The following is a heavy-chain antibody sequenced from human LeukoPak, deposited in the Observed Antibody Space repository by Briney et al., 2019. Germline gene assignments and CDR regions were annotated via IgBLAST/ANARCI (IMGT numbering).Heavy chain of an antibody. J-gene: IGHJ4*02. CDR1: GGSISSYY. D-gene: IGHD6-19*01. V-gene: IGHV4-59*01. CDR3: ARMGDSSGWPFFDY. CDR2: ITYSGST. Sequence: SETLSLTFTVSGGSISSYYWTWIRQPPRRRLEWIGYITYSGSTDYNPSLKSRVTISVDTSKNQFSLKLSSVTAADTAVYYCARMGDSSGWPFFDYWGQGTLVTVSS.